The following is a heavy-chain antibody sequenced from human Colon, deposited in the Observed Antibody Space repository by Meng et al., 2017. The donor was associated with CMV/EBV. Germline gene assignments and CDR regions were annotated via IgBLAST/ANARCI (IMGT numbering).Heavy chain of an antibody. CDR2: IYWSGNS. CDR1: GGSISSSSYS. D-gene: IGHD1-26*01. J-gene: IGHJ4*02. Sequence: GSLRRSCSVSGGSISSSSYSWGWIRQPPGKGLEWIGTIYWSGNSFYNPSLKSRVTLSVDTSKDQFSLTLASVTAADTAVYYCARDYDRYTGSYLDFWGQGKLVTSPQ. V-gene: IGHV4-39*07. CDR3: ARDYDRYTGSYLDF.